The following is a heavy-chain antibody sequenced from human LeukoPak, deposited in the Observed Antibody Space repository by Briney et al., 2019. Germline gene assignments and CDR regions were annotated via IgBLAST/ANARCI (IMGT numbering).Heavy chain of an antibody. J-gene: IGHJ4*02. Sequence: GGSLRLSCAASGFTFDDYAMHWVRQAPGKGLEWVSLISWDECSTYYEDSVKGRFTISRDNSKNSLYLQMNSLRAEDTALYYCAKDSSGYCRGFGELDYWGQGTLVTVSS. V-gene: IGHV3-43D*03. CDR3: AKDSSGYCRGFGELDY. CDR1: GFTFDDYA. CDR2: ISWDECST. D-gene: IGHD3-22*01.